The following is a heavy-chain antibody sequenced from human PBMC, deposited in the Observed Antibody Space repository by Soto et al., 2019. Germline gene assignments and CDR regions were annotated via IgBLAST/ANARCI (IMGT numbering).Heavy chain of an antibody. CDR2: ISYDGSNK. CDR1: GFTFSGYA. D-gene: IGHD1-1*01. CDR3: ARDPNWKNYYYTMDV. Sequence: QVQLVESGGVVVQPGRSLRLSCAASGFTFSGYAMHWVRQAPGKGLEWVAVISYDGSNKYYADSVRGRFTLSRDNSKNTLYLQMNSLRPEDTAVYYCARDPNWKNYYYTMDVWGQGTTVTVSS. J-gene: IGHJ6*02. V-gene: IGHV3-30-3*01.